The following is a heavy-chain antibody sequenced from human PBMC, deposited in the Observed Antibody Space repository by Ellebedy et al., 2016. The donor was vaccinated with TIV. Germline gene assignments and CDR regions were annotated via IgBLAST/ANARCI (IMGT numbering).Heavy chain of an antibody. J-gene: IGHJ4*02. CDR3: ARLVTPAGHFDY. CDR1: GGSISSYY. V-gene: IGHV4-59*12. D-gene: IGHD2-2*01. Sequence: SETLSLTCTVSGGSISSYYWSWIRQPPGKGLEWIGHIYDSGTTYYTPALKSRVTLSQDTSKNQFSMHLNSMTAADTAVYYGARLVTPAGHFDYWGQGTVVTVFS. CDR2: IYDSGTT.